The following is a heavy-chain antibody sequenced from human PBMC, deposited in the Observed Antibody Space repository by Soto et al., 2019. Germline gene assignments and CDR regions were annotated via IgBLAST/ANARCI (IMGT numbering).Heavy chain of an antibody. Sequence: QVQLVQSGAEVKKPGASVKVSCKASGYTFNSYGISWVRQAPGQGLEWMGWISTYNGNTKYVQKFQGRVTMTTDTSTSTAYMEVRSLNSDDTSVFYCARDVLSAGRGDPFDYWGQGTLVTVSS. CDR1: GYTFNSYG. CDR2: ISTYNGNT. J-gene: IGHJ4*02. D-gene: IGHD3-10*01. CDR3: ARDVLSAGRGDPFDY. V-gene: IGHV1-18*01.